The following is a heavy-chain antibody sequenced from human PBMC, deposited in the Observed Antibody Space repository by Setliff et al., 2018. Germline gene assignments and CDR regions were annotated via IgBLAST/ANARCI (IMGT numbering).Heavy chain of an antibody. D-gene: IGHD5-18*01. V-gene: IGHV4-59*08. J-gene: IGHJ3*01. CDR3: ARHHGDTAMVRGAFDF. CDR1: GGSISSYY. CDR2: ISYSGST. Sequence: SETLSLTCTVSGGSISSYYWSWIRQPPGKGLEWIGYISYSGSTNYNPSLKSRVTISVDTSKNQFSLQLSSVTAADTAVYYCARHHGDTAMVRGAFDFWGQGTMVTGS.